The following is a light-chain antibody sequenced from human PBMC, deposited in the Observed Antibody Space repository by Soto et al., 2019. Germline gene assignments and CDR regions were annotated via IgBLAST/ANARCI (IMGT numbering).Light chain of an antibody. CDR2: EVS. Sequence: QSVLTQPASLSWPPGQSIAISCTGTNNDVGGYNYVSWHQQHPGKAPKLMIHEVSNRPSGISDRFSGSKSGNTASLTISGLQADDEADYYCSSHTSYSTRVFGTGTKVTVL. CDR3: SSHTSYSTRV. CDR1: NNDVGGYNY. J-gene: IGLJ1*01. V-gene: IGLV2-14*01.